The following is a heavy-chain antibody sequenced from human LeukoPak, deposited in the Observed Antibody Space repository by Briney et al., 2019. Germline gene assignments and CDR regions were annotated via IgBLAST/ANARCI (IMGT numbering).Heavy chain of an antibody. V-gene: IGHV3-30-3*01. CDR3: ARAYKDRSLAGKKEFFQH. CDR1: GFTFSSYA. Sequence: GGSLRLSCAASGFTFSSYAMHWVRQAPGKGLEWVAVISDDGSNEHYADSVKGRFTVSRDNSKNTLYLQMNSLRPEDTAVYYCARAYKDRSLAGKKEFFQHWGQGTLVTVSS. CDR2: ISDDGSNE. J-gene: IGHJ1*01. D-gene: IGHD6-19*01.